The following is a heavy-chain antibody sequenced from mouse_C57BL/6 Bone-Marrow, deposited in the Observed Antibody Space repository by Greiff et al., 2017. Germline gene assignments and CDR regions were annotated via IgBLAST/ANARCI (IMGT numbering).Heavy chain of an antibody. D-gene: IGHD2-3*01. Sequence: EVQGVESGGDLVKPGGSLKLSCAASGFTFSSYGMSWVRQTPDKRLEWVATISSGGSYTYYPDSVKGRFTISRDNAKNTLYLQMSSLKSEDTAMYYCARLDGWGYFDYWGQGTTLTVSS. V-gene: IGHV5-6*01. CDR2: ISSGGSYT. CDR3: ARLDGWGYFDY. CDR1: GFTFSSYG. J-gene: IGHJ2*01.